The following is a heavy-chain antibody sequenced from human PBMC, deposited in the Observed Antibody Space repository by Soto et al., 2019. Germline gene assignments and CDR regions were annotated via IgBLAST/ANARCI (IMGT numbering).Heavy chain of an antibody. J-gene: IGHJ4*02. CDR2: ISYDGSNK. Sequence: GGSLRLSCAASGFTFSSYGMHWVLQAPGKGLEWVAVISYDGSNKYYADSVKGRFTISRDNSKNTLYLQMNSLRAEDTAVYYCAKDAVIAVAVDYYFDYWGQGTLVTVSS. V-gene: IGHV3-30*18. CDR3: AKDAVIAVAVDYYFDY. CDR1: GFTFSSYG. D-gene: IGHD6-19*01.